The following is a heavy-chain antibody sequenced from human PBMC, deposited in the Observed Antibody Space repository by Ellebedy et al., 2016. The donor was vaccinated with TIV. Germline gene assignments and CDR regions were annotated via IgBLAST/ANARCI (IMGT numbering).Heavy chain of an antibody. V-gene: IGHV1-46*04. CDR1: GYGFISYH. CDR2: INPYDGST. Sequence: AASVKVSCKASGYGFISYHVHWVRQAPGQGLEWMGLINPYDGSTEYAQRLQGRVTMTRDTSTSTVYMELRSLRSDDTAVYYCAVGVYYDSSGSNAFDIWGQGTMVTVSS. J-gene: IGHJ3*02. CDR3: AVGVYYDSSGSNAFDI. D-gene: IGHD3-22*01.